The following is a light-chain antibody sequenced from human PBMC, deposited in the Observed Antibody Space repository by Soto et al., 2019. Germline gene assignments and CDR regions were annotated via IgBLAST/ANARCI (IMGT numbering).Light chain of an antibody. CDR2: AAS. CDR3: LQDYNYPWT. V-gene: IGKV1-6*01. CDR1: QGISTG. J-gene: IGKJ1*01. Sequence: AIQMTQSPSSLSASVGDIVTITCRASQGISTGLGWYQQKPGKAPKLLIYAASSLQSGVPSRFSGSGSGTDFTLTISSLQPEDFATYYCLQDYNYPWTFGQGTKVEIK.